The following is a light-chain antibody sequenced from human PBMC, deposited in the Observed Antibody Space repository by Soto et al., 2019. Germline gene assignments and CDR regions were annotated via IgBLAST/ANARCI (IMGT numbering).Light chain of an antibody. CDR3: SSYTSSKIPV. J-gene: IGLJ2*01. Sequence: QSALTQPASVSGSPGQSITISCTGTSSDVGGYNFVSWYQQHPGKAPKLMIYDVSSRPSGVSDRFSGSKSGNTASLTISGLQAEDEGDYYCSSYTSSKIPVFGGGTKLTVL. V-gene: IGLV2-14*03. CDR1: SSDVGGYNF. CDR2: DVS.